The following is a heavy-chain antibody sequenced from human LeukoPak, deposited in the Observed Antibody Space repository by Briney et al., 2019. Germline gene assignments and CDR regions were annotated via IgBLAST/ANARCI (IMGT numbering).Heavy chain of an antibody. CDR1: GGSISSSSYY. V-gene: IGHV4-39*07. CDR2: IYYSGST. CDR3: ARPGKGIAARPFDY. D-gene: IGHD6-6*01. Sequence: PSETLSLTCTVSGGSISSSSYYWGWIRQPPGKGLEWIGSIYYSGSTYYNPSLKSRGTISVDTSKNQFSLKLSSVTAADTAVYYCARPGKGIAARPFDYWGQGTLVTVSS. J-gene: IGHJ4*02.